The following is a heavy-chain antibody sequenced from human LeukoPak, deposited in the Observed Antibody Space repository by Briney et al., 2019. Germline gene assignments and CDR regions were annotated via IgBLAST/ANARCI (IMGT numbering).Heavy chain of an antibody. CDR1: GFTVSSNY. D-gene: IGHD6-19*01. V-gene: IGHV3-53*01. J-gene: IGHJ4*02. CDR2: IYSGGST. Sequence: GGSLRLSCAASGFTVSSNYMSWVRQAPGKGLEWVSVIYSGGSTYYADSVKGRFTISRDESKNTLYLQMNSLRAEDTAVYYCASMAYSSGWSFDYWGQGTLVTVSS. CDR3: ASMAYSSGWSFDY.